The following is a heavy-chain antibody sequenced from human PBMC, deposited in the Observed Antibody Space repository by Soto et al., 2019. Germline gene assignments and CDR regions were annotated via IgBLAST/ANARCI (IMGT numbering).Heavy chain of an antibody. CDR1: GFTFSFYT. Sequence: EPQLVESGGGLVQPGGSLRLSCAASGFTFSFYTMNWVRQTPGKGLEWLAYISRGGSSIYYADSVNGRFTVSRDNANNSLSLQLNSLRREDTAVYYCVREGGDLRGSGVFDYWGQGTLVTVS. D-gene: IGHD6-19*01. CDR3: VREGGDLRGSGVFDY. V-gene: IGHV3-48*01. J-gene: IGHJ4*02. CDR2: ISRGGSSI.